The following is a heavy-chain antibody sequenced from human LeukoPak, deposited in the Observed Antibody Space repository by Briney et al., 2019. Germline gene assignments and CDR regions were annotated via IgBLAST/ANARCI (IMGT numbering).Heavy chain of an antibody. D-gene: IGHD3-10*01. Sequence: SETLSLTCTVSGGSISSSSYYWGWIRQPPGKGLEWIGSIYYSGSTYYNPSLKSRVTISVDTSKNQFSLKLSSVTAADTAVYYCARDLGYGSGSPLGYWGQGTLVTVSS. J-gene: IGHJ4*02. V-gene: IGHV4-39*02. CDR2: IYYSGST. CDR3: ARDLGYGSGSPLGY. CDR1: GGSISSSSYY.